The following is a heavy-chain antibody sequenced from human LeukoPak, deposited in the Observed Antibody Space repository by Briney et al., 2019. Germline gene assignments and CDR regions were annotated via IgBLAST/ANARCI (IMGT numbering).Heavy chain of an antibody. V-gene: IGHV3-23*01. J-gene: IGHJ4*02. CDR3: AKDLTSWNY. Sequence: GGSLRLSCAASGFTFSRYGITWVRQAQGKGLEWVSGIRGSVENTYYADSVKGRFTISRDNSKNTLYLQMNSLRAEDTALYYCAKDLTSWNYWGQGTLVTLSS. CDR2: IRGSVENT. D-gene: IGHD2-2*01. CDR1: GFTFSRYG.